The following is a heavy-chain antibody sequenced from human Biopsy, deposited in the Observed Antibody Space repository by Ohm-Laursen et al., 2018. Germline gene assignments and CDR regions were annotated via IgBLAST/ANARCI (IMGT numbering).Heavy chain of an antibody. CDR3: ARNTGWYGDLYYFDY. CDR1: GYSFTSYY. V-gene: IGHV1-46*01. Sequence: GASVKVSCNASGYSFTSYYMHWVRQAPGQGLEWMEMINPSGSTTSYPQIFQGRVTMTRDTSKSTVYMELSSLRSADTAVYFCARNTGWYGDLYYFDYWGQGTLVTVSS. J-gene: IGHJ4*02. CDR2: INPSGSTT. D-gene: IGHD6-19*01.